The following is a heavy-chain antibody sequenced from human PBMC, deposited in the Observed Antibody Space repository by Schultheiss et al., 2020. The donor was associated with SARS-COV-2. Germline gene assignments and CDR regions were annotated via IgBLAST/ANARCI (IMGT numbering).Heavy chain of an antibody. J-gene: IGHJ4*02. V-gene: IGHV4-59*01. D-gene: IGHD3-16*01. CDR3: ARAPVGGGGIDY. CDR1: GGSISSYY. CDR2: IYYSGST. Sequence: GSLRLSCTVSGGSISSYYWSWIRQPPGKGLEWIGYIYYSGSTNYNPSLKSRVTISVDTSKNQFSLKLSSVTAADTAVYYCARAPVGGGGIDYWGQGTLVTFSS.